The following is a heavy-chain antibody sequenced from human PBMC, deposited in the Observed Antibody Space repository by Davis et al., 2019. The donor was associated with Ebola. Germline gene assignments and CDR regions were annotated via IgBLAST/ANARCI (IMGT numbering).Heavy chain of an antibody. J-gene: IGHJ6*02. V-gene: IGHV3-21*01. CDR1: GFTFSSYS. CDR2: ISSSSSYI. D-gene: IGHD3-3*01. CDR3: ARVRGLVTIFGVTYGMYV. Sequence: GESLKISCAASGFTFSSYSMNWVRQAPGKGLEWVSSISSSSSYIYYADSVKGRFTISRDNAKNSLYLQMNSLRAEDTAVYYCARVRGLVTIFGVTYGMYVWGQGTTVTVSS.